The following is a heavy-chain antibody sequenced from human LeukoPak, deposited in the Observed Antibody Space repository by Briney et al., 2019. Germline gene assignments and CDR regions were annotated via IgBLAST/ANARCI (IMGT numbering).Heavy chain of an antibody. CDR2: IYYGGRT. Sequence: SETLSLTCEVSGDGLSGNSYYCGWVRQPPGGGLGWGGSIYYGGRTYYHPSRIGRVYISANTSKNQSSLKLSSVTAADPAVYFSARSRDGYNFDYWGQGTLVTVSS. CDR1: GDGLSGNSYY. J-gene: IGHJ4*02. CDR3: ARSRDGYNFDY. D-gene: IGHD5-24*01. V-gene: IGHV4-39*07.